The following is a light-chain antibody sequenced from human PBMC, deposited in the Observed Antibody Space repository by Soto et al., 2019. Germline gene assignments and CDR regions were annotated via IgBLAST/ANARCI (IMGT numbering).Light chain of an antibody. J-gene: IGKJ1*01. CDR3: QQYNSYPWT. CDR1: QSVSSW. Sequence: DIQMTQSPSTLSASFGDRVTITCGASQSVSSWLAWYQQKTGRAPKLRIYDASDLQSGVPSTFSGSGSETEFNLTISSLQTDDFATYYCQQYNSYPWTFGQGTKVDIK. V-gene: IGKV1-5*01. CDR2: DAS.